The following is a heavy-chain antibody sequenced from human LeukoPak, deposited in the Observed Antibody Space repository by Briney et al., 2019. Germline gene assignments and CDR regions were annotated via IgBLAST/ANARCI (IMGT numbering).Heavy chain of an antibody. V-gene: IGHV4-59*01. D-gene: IGHD5-24*01. Sequence: PSETLSLTCTVSGGSINSYYWSWIRQPPGKGLEWIGYIYYSGRTNYNPSLKSRVTISVNTSKNQFSLKVTSVTAADTAVYYCARGRGRDGDNLASWGQGTWSPSPQ. CDR2: IYYSGRT. CDR1: GGSINSYY. CDR3: ARGRGRDGDNLAS. J-gene: IGHJ4*02.